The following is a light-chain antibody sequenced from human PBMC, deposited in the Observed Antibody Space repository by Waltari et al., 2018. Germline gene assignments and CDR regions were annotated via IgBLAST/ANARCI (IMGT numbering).Light chain of an antibody. J-gene: IGKJ2*01. CDR3: QQYGSSVMYT. CDR1: QSLTKKY. CDR2: GAS. Sequence: VLTQSPGTMSLSPGERATLSCRASQSLTKKYLPLYQHKPGQAPRLLIYGASSRAAGIPDRFSGSGSGTDFTLTINRLEPEDFAVYYCQQYGSSVMYTFGQGTKLEIK. V-gene: IGKV3-20*01.